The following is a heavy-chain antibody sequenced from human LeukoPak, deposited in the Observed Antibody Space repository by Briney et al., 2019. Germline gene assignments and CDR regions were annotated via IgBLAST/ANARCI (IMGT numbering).Heavy chain of an antibody. J-gene: IGHJ4*02. CDR1: GYTFTSYG. CDR2: ISAYNGNT. V-gene: IGHV1-18*01. Sequence: ASVKVSCKASGYTFTSYGISWVRQAPGQGLEWMGWISAYNGNTNYAQKLQGRVTMTTDTSTSTAYMELRSLRSDDTAVYYCAREKLYCGGDCYLDYWGQGTLVTVSS. D-gene: IGHD2-21*02. CDR3: AREKLYCGGDCYLDY.